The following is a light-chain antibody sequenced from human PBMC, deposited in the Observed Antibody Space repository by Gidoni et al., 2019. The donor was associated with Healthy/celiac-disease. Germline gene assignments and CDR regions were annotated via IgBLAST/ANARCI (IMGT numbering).Light chain of an antibody. CDR1: QDISNY. J-gene: IGKJ3*01. Sequence: DIKMTKPPSSLSASVGDTVTITCQASQDISNYLNWYQQKPGKAPKLLIYDASNLETGVPSRFSGSGSGTDFTFTISSLQPEDIATYYCQQYDNLPFTFGPGTKVDIK. CDR3: QQYDNLPFT. V-gene: IGKV1-33*01. CDR2: DAS.